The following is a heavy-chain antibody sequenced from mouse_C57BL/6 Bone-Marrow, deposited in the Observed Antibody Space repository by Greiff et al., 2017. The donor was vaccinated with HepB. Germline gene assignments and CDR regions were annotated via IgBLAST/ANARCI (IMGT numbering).Heavy chain of an antibody. CDR3: ARSGYYDYVAY. CDR2: IHPNSGST. V-gene: IGHV1-64*01. CDR1: GYTFTSYW. Sequence: QVQLQQSGAELVKPGASVKLSCKASGYTFTSYWMHWVKQRPGQGLEWIGMIHPNSGSTNYNEKFKSKATLTVDKSSSTAYMQLSSLTSEDSAVYYCARSGYYDYVAYWGQGTLVTVSA. J-gene: IGHJ3*01. D-gene: IGHD2-4*01.